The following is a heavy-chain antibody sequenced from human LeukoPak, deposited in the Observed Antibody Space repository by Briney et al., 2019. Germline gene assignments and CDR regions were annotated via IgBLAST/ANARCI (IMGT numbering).Heavy chain of an antibody. V-gene: IGHV1-18*01. Sequence: GAVTVSCKGSGYTFTSYGSSWVGQARGQGREGMGWISAYNGNTNYAQKLHARVTMTTATSTSTAYMELRSLRSDDTAVHYCARDESPGGVYYYYIYVWGTGTTVTVSS. CDR1: GYTFTSYG. J-gene: IGHJ6*03. D-gene: IGHD3-10*01. CDR3: ARDESPGGVYYYYIYV. CDR2: ISAYNGNT.